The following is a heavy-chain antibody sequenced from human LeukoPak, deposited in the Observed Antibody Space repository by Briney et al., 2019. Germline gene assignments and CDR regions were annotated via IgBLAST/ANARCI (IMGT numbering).Heavy chain of an antibody. CDR3: ARGPVGTTHDS. J-gene: IGHJ5*01. D-gene: IGHD1-7*01. V-gene: IGHV1-69*13. CDR2: FIPLFGTA. CDR1: GGTFNNYA. Sequence: ASVKVSCKASGGTFNNYAVSWVRQAPGQGLEWMGAFIPLFGTANYAHNFQGRVTITADGSTNTAYMELSSLKSEDTAVYYCARGPVGTTHDSWGQGTLVTVSS.